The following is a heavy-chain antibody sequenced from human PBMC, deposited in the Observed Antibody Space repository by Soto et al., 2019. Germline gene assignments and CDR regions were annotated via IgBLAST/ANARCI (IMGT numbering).Heavy chain of an antibody. Sequence: GGSLRLSCAASGFTFSSYAMSWVRQAPGKGLEWVSAISGSGGSTYYADSVKGRFTISRDNSKNTLYLQMNSLRAEDTAVYYCAKSEGSGIAVAGTFDYWGQGTLVTVSS. CDR3: AKSEGSGIAVAGTFDY. CDR1: GFTFSSYA. CDR2: ISGSGGST. J-gene: IGHJ4*02. D-gene: IGHD6-19*01. V-gene: IGHV3-23*01.